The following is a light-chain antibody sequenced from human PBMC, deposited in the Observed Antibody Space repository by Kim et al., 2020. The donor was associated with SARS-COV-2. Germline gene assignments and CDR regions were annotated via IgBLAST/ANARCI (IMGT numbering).Light chain of an antibody. CDR1: QDIRRY. CDR3: QQTYSASRT. V-gene: IGKV1-39*01. J-gene: IGKJ1*01. CDR2: TAS. Sequence: EIQMTQSPSSLSASVGDRVTITCRASQDIRRYLNWYPQKPGKAPKLLIYTASSLQSGVPSRFTGRGSETDFTLTISSLEPEDFATYYCQQTYSASRTFGQGTKVDIK.